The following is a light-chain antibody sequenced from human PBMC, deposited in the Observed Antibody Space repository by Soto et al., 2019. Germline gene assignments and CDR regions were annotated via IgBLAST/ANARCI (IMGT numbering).Light chain of an antibody. CDR1: SSNIGNNY. CDR2: DNN. CDR3: ATWDGSRPEEV. V-gene: IGLV1-51*01. J-gene: IGLJ2*01. Sequence: QSVLTQPPSVSAAPGQKVTISCSGSSSNIGNNYVSWYQQLPGTAPKLLIYDNNNRPSGIPDRFSGSKSGTSGTLDITGLQTWDEADYYCATWDGSRPEEVFGGGTQLTVL.